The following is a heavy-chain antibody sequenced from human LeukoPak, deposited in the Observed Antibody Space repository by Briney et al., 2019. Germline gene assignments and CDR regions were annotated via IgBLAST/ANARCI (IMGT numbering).Heavy chain of an antibody. V-gene: IGHV3-30*18. CDR3: AKALTSGWYLDAFNI. Sequence: PGRSLRLSCAASGFTFSTCAMPGSRKAQAKGREWVAVISYDGSNKYYADSVKGRFTISRDNSKNTLFLEMNSLRAEDTAVYYCAKALTSGWYLDAFNIWGQGTMVTVSS. CDR2: ISYDGSNK. CDR1: GFTFSTCA. D-gene: IGHD6-19*01. J-gene: IGHJ3*02.